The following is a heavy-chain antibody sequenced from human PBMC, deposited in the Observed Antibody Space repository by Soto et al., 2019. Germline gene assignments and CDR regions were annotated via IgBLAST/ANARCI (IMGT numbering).Heavy chain of an antibody. J-gene: IGHJ5*02. CDR2: IFYSGST. V-gene: IGHV4-39*01. Sequence: SETLSLTCSVSGGSISTSRSYWAWIRQPPGKGLEWLANIFYSGSTFYKPSLASRVSVSVDTSKNEFSLKLRSVTAAYTAVYYCARQPTTGDTDLWFDPWGQGTLVTVSS. CDR1: GGSISTSRSY. D-gene: IGHD2-21*01. CDR3: ARQPTTGDTDLWFDP.